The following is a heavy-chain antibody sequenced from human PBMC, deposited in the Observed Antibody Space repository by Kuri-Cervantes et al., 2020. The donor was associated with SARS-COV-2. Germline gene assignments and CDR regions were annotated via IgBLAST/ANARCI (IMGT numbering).Heavy chain of an antibody. D-gene: IGHD6-6*01. CDR1: GYTFTGYY. V-gene: IGHV1-2*02. J-gene: IGHJ1*01. Sequence: ASVKVSCKASGYTFTGYYMHWVRQAPGQGLEWMGWINPNSGGTNYAQKFQGRVTMTRDTSISTAYMELSRLRSDDTAVYHCARGGVWSSSSAEYFQHWGQGTLVTVSS. CDR2: INPNSGGT. CDR3: ARGGVWSSSSAEYFQH.